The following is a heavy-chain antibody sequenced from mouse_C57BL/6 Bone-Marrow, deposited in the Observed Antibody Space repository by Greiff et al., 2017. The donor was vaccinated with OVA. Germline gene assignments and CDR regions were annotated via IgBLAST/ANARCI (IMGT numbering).Heavy chain of an antibody. CDR3: ARADGAWFAY. J-gene: IGHJ3*01. Sequence: EVLLVESGGGLVKPGGSLKLSCAASGFTFSDYGMHWVRQAPEKGLEWVAYISSGSSTIYYADTVKGRFTISRDNDKNTLFLQMTSLRYEETARYYGARADGAWFAYWGQGTLVTVSA. CDR1: GFTFSDYG. V-gene: IGHV5-17*01. CDR2: ISSGSSTI. D-gene: IGHD2-3*01.